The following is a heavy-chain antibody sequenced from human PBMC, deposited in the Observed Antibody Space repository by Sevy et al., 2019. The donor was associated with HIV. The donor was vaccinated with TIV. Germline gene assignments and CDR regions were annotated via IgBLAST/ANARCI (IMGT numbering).Heavy chain of an antibody. Sequence: GGSLRLSCAASEFTVSSNYMSWVRQAPGKGLEWVSVIYSGGSTYYADSVKGRFTISRDNSQNTVYLQMNSLRAEDTAVYYCATEDIVLGEGNYYAMDVWGQGTTVTFSS. V-gene: IGHV3-53*01. CDR3: ATEDIVLGEGNYYAMDV. CDR1: EFTVSSNY. J-gene: IGHJ6*02. D-gene: IGHD2-15*01. CDR2: IYSGGST.